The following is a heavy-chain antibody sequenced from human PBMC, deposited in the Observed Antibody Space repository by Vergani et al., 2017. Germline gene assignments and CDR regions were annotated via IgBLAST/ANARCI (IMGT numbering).Heavy chain of an antibody. J-gene: IGHJ4*02. CDR1: GGSISSSSYY. V-gene: IGHV4-39*07. Sequence: QLQLQESAPGLVKPSETLSLTCTVSGGSISSSSYYWGWIRQPPGKGLEWIGSIYYSGSTNYNPSLKSRVTISVDTSKNQFSLKLSSVTAADTAVYYCAREALAVAGLLDYWGQGTLVTVSS. CDR2: IYYSGST. D-gene: IGHD6-19*01. CDR3: AREALAVAGLLDY.